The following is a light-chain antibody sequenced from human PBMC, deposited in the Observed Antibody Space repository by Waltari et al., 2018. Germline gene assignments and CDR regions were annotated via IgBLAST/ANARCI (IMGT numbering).Light chain of an antibody. CDR1: SSYVGRENY. Sequence: QSALTQPASVSGSPGQSITISCTGTSSYVGRENYVSSYQQHPGKAPKLMIYDVSNRPSWGSNRFSGSKSGNTASLTISGLQAEDEADYYCSSYTSSSTVVFGGGTKLTVL. CDR2: DVS. CDR3: SSYTSSSTVV. J-gene: IGLJ2*01. V-gene: IGLV2-14*01.